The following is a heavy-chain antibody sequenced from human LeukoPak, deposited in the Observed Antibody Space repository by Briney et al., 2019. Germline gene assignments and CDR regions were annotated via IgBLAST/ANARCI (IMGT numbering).Heavy chain of an antibody. CDR1: GVSISSSNSY. V-gene: IGHV4-39*01. D-gene: IGHD3-10*01. CDR2: IYYSGNT. J-gene: IGHJ3*02. CDR3: ASASSSGSYYPHDAFDI. Sequence: PSETLSLTCTVSGVSISSSNSYWGWIRQPPGKGLEWIGSIYYSGNTYYNASLKSQVSISIDTSKNQFSLRLTSVTAADTAVYYCASASSSGSYYPHDAFDIWGQGTMVTVSS.